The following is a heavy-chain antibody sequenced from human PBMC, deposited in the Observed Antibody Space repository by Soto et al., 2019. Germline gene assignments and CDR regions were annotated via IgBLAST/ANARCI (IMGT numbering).Heavy chain of an antibody. J-gene: IGHJ6*04. V-gene: IGHV3-15*07. D-gene: IGHD6-13*01. Sequence: EVQLVESGGGLVKPGGSLRLSCAASGFTFSNAWMNWVRQAPGKGLEWVGRIKSKTDGGTTDYAAPVKGRFTISRDDSKNTLHLQMNSLKTEDTAVYYCTTDTIGYSTPYGMDVWGKGTTVTVSS. CDR1: GFTFSNAW. CDR2: IKSKTDGGTT. CDR3: TTDTIGYSTPYGMDV.